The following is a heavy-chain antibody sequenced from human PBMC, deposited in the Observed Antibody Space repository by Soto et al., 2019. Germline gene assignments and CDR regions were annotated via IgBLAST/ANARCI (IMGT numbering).Heavy chain of an antibody. Sequence: QVQLVQSGAEVKKPGASVKVSCKVSGYTLTELSMHWVRQAPGKGREWMGGFDPEDGETIYAQKFQGRVTMTEDTSTDTAYMELSSLRSEDTAVYYCATGEMACSGGSCLDAFDIWGQGTMVTVSS. CDR2: FDPEDGET. CDR3: ATGEMACSGGSCLDAFDI. J-gene: IGHJ3*02. D-gene: IGHD2-15*01. V-gene: IGHV1-24*01. CDR1: GYTLTELS.